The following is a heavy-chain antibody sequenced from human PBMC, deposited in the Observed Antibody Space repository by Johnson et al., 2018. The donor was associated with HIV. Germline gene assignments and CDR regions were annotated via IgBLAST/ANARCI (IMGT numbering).Heavy chain of an antibody. CDR1: GFTFSNYG. CDR3: ARDGLAARVVGAFDI. D-gene: IGHD6-13*01. Sequence: QVQLVESGGGVVQPGRSLRLSCAASGFTFSNYGMHWVRQAPGKGLECVAFISYDGSNKYYADSVKGRFTISRDNSKNTLYLQMNSLRAEDTAVYYCARDGLAARVVGAFDIWGQGTMVTVSS. CDR2: ISYDGSNK. V-gene: IGHV3-30*03. J-gene: IGHJ3*02.